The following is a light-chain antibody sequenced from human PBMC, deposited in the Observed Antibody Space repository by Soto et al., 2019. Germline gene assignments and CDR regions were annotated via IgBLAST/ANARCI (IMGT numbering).Light chain of an antibody. J-gene: IGKJ2*01. CDR2: DAS. V-gene: IGKV3-15*01. CDR1: QSVGTK. Sequence: ETVMTQSPATLSVSPGERATLSCRASQSVGTKLAWYQHKPGQAPRLLIYDASTRATGTPARFSGSGSGTEFTLTISSLQSEDFVVYFCQQYYNWYTYGQGTKLEIK. CDR3: QQYYNWYT.